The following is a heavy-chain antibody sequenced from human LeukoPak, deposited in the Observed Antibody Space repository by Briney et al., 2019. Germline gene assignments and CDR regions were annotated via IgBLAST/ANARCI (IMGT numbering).Heavy chain of an antibody. J-gene: IGHJ3*02. CDR2: ISSSSSYI. CDR3: ARAKGAYAFDI. D-gene: IGHD3-16*01. V-gene: IGHV3-21*01. Sequence: GGSLRLSCAASGFTFSSYSMNWVRQAPGKGLEWVSSISSSSSYIYYADSVKGRFTISRDNAKNSLYLQMNSLRAEDTAVYYCARAKGAYAFDIWGQGTMVTVSS. CDR1: GFTFSSYS.